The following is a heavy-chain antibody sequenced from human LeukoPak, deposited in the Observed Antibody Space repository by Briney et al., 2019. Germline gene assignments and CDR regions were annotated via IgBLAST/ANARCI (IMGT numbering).Heavy chain of an antibody. CDR2: MKQDGSQK. CDR1: GFTFSSYA. Sequence: GGSLRLSCAASGFTFSSYAMSWVRQAPGKGLEWVANMKQDGSQKYYVDSVKGRFTISRDNAKNSLYLQMNSLRAEDTAVYYCARDQGSSWYDYWGQGTLVTVSS. J-gene: IGHJ4*02. D-gene: IGHD6-13*01. V-gene: IGHV3-7*04. CDR3: ARDQGSSWYDY.